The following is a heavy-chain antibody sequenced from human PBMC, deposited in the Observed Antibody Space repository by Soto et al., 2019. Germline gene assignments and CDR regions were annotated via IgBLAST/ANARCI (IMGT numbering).Heavy chain of an antibody. V-gene: IGHV4-59*01. J-gene: IGHJ4*02. D-gene: IGHD6-13*01. CDR2: IYHSGST. CDR1: GGSISSYY. Sequence: SETLSLTXTVSGGSISSYYWSWIRQPPGKGLEWIGYIYHSGSTKYNPSLKSRITISVDTSKNQFSLKLSSVTAADTAVYYCATGHSSSWYYFDYWGQGALVTVSS. CDR3: ATGHSSSWYYFDY.